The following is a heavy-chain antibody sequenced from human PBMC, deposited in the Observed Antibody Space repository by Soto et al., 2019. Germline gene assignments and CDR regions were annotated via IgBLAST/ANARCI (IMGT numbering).Heavy chain of an antibody. D-gene: IGHD1-26*01. V-gene: IGHV1-69*12. CDR2: IIPIFGTA. CDR3: ARGVYSGSYYPFDY. Sequence: QVQLVQSGAEVKKPGSSVKVSCKASGGTFSSYAISWVRQAPGQGLEWMGGIIPIFGTANYAQKFQGRVTITADESTSTAYMELSSLRSEDTAMYYCARGVYSGSYYPFDYWGQGTLVTVSS. J-gene: IGHJ4*02. CDR1: GGTFSSYA.